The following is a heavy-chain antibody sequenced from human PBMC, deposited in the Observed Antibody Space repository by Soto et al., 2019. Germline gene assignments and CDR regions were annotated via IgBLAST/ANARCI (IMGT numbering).Heavy chain of an antibody. CDR1: GGSISSGGYS. Sequence: PSETLSLTCAVSGGSISSGGYSWSWIRQPPGKGLEWIGYIYHSGSTYYNPSLKSRVTISVDRSKNQFSLKLSSVTAADTAVYYCARGSPIFGVVIDYWGQGTLVTVSS. CDR2: IYHSGST. V-gene: IGHV4-30-2*01. CDR3: ARGSPIFGVVIDY. D-gene: IGHD3-3*01. J-gene: IGHJ4*02.